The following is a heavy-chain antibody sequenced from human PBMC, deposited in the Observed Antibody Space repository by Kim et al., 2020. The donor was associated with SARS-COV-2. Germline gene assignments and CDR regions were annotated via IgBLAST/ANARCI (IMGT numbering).Heavy chain of an antibody. V-gene: IGHV4-39*01. D-gene: IGHD2-15*01. J-gene: IGHJ4*02. CDR2: IYHNGNT. CDR1: GGFIGTGDYH. CDR3: VVQKGARTYYFDS. Sequence: SETLSLTCTVSGGFIGTGDYHWGWLRQSPGKGLEWIGRIYHNGNTYYNPPLNSRVTISLDTSKKQFFLILSSVTAAATAEFYWVVQKGARTYYFDSFGQG.